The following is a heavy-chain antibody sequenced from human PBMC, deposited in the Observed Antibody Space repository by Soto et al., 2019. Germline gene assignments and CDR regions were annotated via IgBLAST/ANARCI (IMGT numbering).Heavy chain of an antibody. D-gene: IGHD5-18*01. V-gene: IGHV3-23*01. J-gene: IGHJ3*02. Sequence: GGSLRLSCASSGFTFSSYAMSLVRQAPGKGLEWVSAISGSGVSTYYADSVKGRFTTSRDNSKNTLYLQMNSLRAEDTAVYYCAKDSGYSYGYDAFDIWGQGTMVTVSS. CDR3: AKDSGYSYGYDAFDI. CDR2: ISGSGVST. CDR1: GFTFSSYA.